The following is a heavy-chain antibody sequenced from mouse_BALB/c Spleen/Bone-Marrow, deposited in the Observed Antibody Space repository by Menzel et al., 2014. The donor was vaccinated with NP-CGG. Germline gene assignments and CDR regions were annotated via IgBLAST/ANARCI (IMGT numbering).Heavy chain of an antibody. Sequence: EVKLQESGGGLVKPGGSLKLSCAASGFTFSSYAMSWVRQSPEKRLEWVAEISSGGSYTYYPDTVTGRFTISRDNAKNTLYLEMSSLRSEDTAMYYCARMGRQGSWFAYWGQGTLVTVSA. V-gene: IGHV5-9-4*01. CDR1: GFTFSSYA. CDR3: ARMGRQGSWFAY. J-gene: IGHJ3*01. CDR2: ISSGGSYT. D-gene: IGHD4-1*01.